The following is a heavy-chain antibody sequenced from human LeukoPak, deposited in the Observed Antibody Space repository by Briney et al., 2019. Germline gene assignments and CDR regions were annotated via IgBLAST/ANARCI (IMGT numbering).Heavy chain of an antibody. CDR2: IYSGGST. D-gene: IGHD3-3*01. CDR3: ARGPHYDFWSGYRLPYYSDY. V-gene: IGHV3-66*01. Sequence: GGSLRLSCAASGFTVSSNYMSWVRQAPGKGLEWVSVIYSGGSTYYADSVKGRFTISRDNSKNTLYLQMNSLRAEDTAVYYCARGPHYDFWSGYRLPYYSDYWGQGTLVTVSS. CDR1: GFTVSSNY. J-gene: IGHJ4*02.